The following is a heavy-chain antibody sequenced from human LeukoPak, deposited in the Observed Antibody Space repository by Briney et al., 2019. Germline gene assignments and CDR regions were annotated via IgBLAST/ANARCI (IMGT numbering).Heavy chain of an antibody. CDR2: ISGSGGST. Sequence: GGSLRLSCAASGFTFSSYAMSWVRQAPGKGLEWVSAISGSGGSTYYADSVKGRFTISRDNSKNALYLQMNSLRAEDTAVYYCAKVMTRTMVRGVPPSDYWGQGTLVTVSS. J-gene: IGHJ4*02. CDR1: GFTFSSYA. V-gene: IGHV3-23*01. D-gene: IGHD3-10*01. CDR3: AKVMTRTMVRGVPPSDY.